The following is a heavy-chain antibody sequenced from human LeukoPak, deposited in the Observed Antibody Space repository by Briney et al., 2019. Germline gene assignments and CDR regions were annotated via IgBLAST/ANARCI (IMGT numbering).Heavy chain of an antibody. CDR1: GFTFSSYG. J-gene: IGHJ1*01. CDR3: ARDRATKIQH. CDR2: ISSSGSTI. Sequence: GGSLRLSCAASGFTFSSYGMHWVRQAPGKGLEWVSYISSSGSTIYYADSVKGRFTISRDNAKNSLYLQMNSLRAEDTAVYYCARDRATKIQHWGQGTLVTVSS. V-gene: IGHV3-48*04. D-gene: IGHD1-26*01.